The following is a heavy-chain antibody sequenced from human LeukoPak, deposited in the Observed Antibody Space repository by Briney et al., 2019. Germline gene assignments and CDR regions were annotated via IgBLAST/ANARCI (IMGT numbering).Heavy chain of an antibody. CDR1: GGTFSSYA. J-gene: IGHJ4*02. Sequence: SVKVSCKASGGTFSSYAISWVRQAPGQGLEWMGGIIPIFGTANYAQKFQGRVTITTDESTSTACMELSSLRSGDTAVYYCARDHCSSTSCYLDYWDQGTLVTVSS. V-gene: IGHV1-69*05. D-gene: IGHD2-2*01. CDR2: IIPIFGTA. CDR3: ARDHCSSTSCYLDY.